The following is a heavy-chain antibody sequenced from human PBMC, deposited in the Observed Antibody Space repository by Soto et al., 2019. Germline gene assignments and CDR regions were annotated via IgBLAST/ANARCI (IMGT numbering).Heavy chain of an antibody. V-gene: IGHV3-11*01. D-gene: IGHD3-16*01. Sequence: SLKISCATSGFIFSDYYMAWIRQAPGKGLEWFGYINNGGDIVHYSDAVRGRFRISRDNTKKSLYLQMTSLRAEDTAIYYCARDFSKTTVGVVDSWGQGALVTVSS. CDR1: GFIFSDYY. J-gene: IGHJ4*02. CDR3: ARDFSKTTVGVVDS. CDR2: INNGGDIV.